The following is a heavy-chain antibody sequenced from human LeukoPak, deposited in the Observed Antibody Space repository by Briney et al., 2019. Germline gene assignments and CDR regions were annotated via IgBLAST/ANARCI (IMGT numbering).Heavy chain of an antibody. CDR2: IYYSGST. Sequence: SETLSLTCTVSGGSISSSSYYWGWIRQPPGKGLEWLGSIYYSGSTYYNPSLKSRVTISVDTSKNQFSLKLSSVTAADTAVYYCAREYSSINWFDPWGQGTLVTVSS. V-gene: IGHV4-39*07. D-gene: IGHD6-19*01. CDR1: GGSISSSSYY. J-gene: IGHJ5*02. CDR3: AREYSSINWFDP.